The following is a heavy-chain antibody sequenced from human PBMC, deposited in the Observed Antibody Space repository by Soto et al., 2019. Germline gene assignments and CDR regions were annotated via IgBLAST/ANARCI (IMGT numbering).Heavy chain of an antibody. V-gene: IGHV1-18*04. J-gene: IGHJ4*02. CDR3: ARDYTPVDY. CDR2: ISAYNGNT. D-gene: IGHD3-16*01. CDR1: GYTFTSYG. Sequence: GPSGKASCKASGYTFTSYGISWARQAPGQGLEWMGWISAYNGNTKYAQKLQGRVTMTTDTSTSTAYMELRSLRSDDTAVYYCARDYTPVDYWGQGTLVTVSS.